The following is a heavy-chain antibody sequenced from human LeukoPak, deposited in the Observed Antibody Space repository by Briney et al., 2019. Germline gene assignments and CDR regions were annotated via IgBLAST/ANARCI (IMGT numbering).Heavy chain of an antibody. CDR2: IYYTGST. CDR3: ARGADLYYYESSGFLDY. V-gene: IGHV4-59*08. D-gene: IGHD3-22*01. J-gene: IGHJ4*02. Sequence: PSETLSLTCTVSGGSVSSHYWSGILQPPGKGLEWIGYIYYTGSTDYIPSLKSRVTISIDTSKNQFSLKLTSVTAADTAMYYCARGADLYYYESSGFLDYWGQGTLVTVSS. CDR1: GGSVSSHY.